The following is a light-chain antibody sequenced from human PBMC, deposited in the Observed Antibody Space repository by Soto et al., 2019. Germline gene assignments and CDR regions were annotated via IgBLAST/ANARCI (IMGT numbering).Light chain of an antibody. Sequence: EMVLTQSPGTLSLSPGERATLSCRASQSVNSGYLAWYQHKPGQAPRLLIYGASSRATGIPDRFSVSGSGTDFTLTISRLEPEDFAVYYCQQYGSSPTFGQGTRLEIK. CDR3: QQYGSSPT. J-gene: IGKJ5*01. V-gene: IGKV3-20*01. CDR1: QSVNSGY. CDR2: GAS.